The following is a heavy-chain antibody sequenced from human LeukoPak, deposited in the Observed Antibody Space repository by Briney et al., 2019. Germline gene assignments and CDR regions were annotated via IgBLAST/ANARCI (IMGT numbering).Heavy chain of an antibody. Sequence: GGSLRLSCAASGFTFSSCGMHGVRQAPGKGLEWVAVIWYDGSHEYYADSVKGRFTISRDNSKNTLYLQMNSLRGEDTAVYYCARGDLYGDYVILNWGQGTLVTVSS. CDR3: ARGDLYGDYVILN. D-gene: IGHD4-17*01. CDR1: GFTFSSCG. CDR2: IWYDGSHE. V-gene: IGHV3-33*01. J-gene: IGHJ4*02.